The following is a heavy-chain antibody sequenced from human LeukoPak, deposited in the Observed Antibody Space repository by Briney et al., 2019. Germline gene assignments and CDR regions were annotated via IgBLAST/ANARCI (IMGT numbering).Heavy chain of an antibody. V-gene: IGHV3-11*01. Sequence: PGGSLRLSCAASGFTFSDYYMSWIRQAPGKGLEWVSYISSSGSTIYYADSVKGRFTISRDNAKNSLYLQMNSLRAEDTAVYYCARDRTYGDTGAFDIWGQGTMVTVSS. CDR2: ISSSGSTI. CDR1: GFTFSDYY. D-gene: IGHD4-17*01. J-gene: IGHJ3*02. CDR3: ARDRTYGDTGAFDI.